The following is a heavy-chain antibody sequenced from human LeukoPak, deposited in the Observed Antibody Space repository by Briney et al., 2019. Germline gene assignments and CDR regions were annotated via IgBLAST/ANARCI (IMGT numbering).Heavy chain of an antibody. CDR2: MNPKSGGT. D-gene: IGHD1-26*01. J-gene: IGHJ5*02. V-gene: IGHV1-2*02. Sequence: ASVKVSCKASGYTFSDSYIHWVRQAPGQGLEWMGSMNPKSGGTKYAQKFQGRVSMTRDTSISTAYMELASLTSDATAVYYCARAGGRSWFDPWGQGTLVTVSS. CDR3: ARAGGRSWFDP. CDR1: GYTFSDSY.